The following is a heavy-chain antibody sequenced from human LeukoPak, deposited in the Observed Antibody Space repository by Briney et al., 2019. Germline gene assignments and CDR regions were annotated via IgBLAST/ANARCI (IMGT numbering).Heavy chain of an antibody. CDR1: GYTLTELS. Sequence: GASVKVSCKVSGYTLTELSMHWVRQAPGKGLEWMGGFDPEDGETIYAQKFQGRVTMTEDTSTDTAYMELSSLRSEDTAVYYRATGEPGLPGVDYWGQGTLVTVSS. CDR2: FDPEDGET. D-gene: IGHD1-14*01. J-gene: IGHJ4*02. CDR3: ATGEPGLPGVDY. V-gene: IGHV1-24*01.